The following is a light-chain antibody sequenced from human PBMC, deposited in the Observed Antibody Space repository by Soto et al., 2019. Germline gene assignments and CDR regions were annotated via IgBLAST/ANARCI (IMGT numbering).Light chain of an antibody. Sequence: QSALTQPPSASGSPGQSVTISCTGTSSDIGGYNFVSWYQQHPGKAPKLIIYEVNKRPSGVPDRFSGSKSGNTASLTVSGPPGDDEGDYYCSSYAGTNNLGVFGGGTKLTVL. V-gene: IGLV2-8*01. CDR1: SSDIGGYNF. CDR2: EVN. CDR3: SSYAGTNNLGV. J-gene: IGLJ3*02.